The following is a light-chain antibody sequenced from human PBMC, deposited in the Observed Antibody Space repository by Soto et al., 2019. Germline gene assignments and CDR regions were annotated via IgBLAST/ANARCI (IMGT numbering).Light chain of an antibody. CDR2: SAS. J-gene: IGKJ4*01. CDR1: QNIRSY. Sequence: DIQMTQSPSSLSASIGDRVTITCRASQNIRSYLNWYQQKPGKAPKLLIYSASTLQSGVPSRFSGSGSGTGFILTISALQPEDFGSYYCQQAYISLLSFGGGTKIEIK. V-gene: IGKV1-39*01. CDR3: QQAYISLLS.